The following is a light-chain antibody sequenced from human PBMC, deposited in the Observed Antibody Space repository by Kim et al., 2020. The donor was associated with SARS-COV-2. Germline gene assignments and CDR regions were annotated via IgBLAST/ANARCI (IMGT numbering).Light chain of an antibody. CDR2: KVT. Sequence: QSALTQPASVSGSPGQSITLSCTGTSCDVGGENLVSWYQHRPGTVPKLIIYKVTERPSGVSDRFSGSKSGNTASLTISGLQVEDEADYYCSSYAKTRVWIFGGGTKVTVL. J-gene: IGLJ2*01. CDR1: SCDVGGENL. CDR3: SSYAKTRVWI. V-gene: IGLV2-23*02.